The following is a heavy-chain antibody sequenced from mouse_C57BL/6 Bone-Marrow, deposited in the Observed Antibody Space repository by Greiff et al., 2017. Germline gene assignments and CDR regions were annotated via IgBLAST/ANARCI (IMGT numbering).Heavy chain of an antibody. CDR3: ARLSYYGYDWYFDV. Sequence: QVQLQQPGAELVKPGASVTLSCKASGYTFTSYWMHWVKQRPGRGLEWIGRIDPISGGTKYNEKFTSKATLTVNKASSTVYMQLRRLTSEDSAVYDCARLSYYGYDWYFDVWGTGTTVTVSS. V-gene: IGHV1-72*01. J-gene: IGHJ1*03. D-gene: IGHD2-2*01. CDR2: IDPISGGT. CDR1: GYTFTSYW.